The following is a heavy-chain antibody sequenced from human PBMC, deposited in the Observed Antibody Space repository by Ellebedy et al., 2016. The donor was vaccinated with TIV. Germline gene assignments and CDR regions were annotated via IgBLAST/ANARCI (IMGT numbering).Heavy chain of an antibody. CDR3: ARRAYSSSWRYLWFDP. Sequence: ASVKVSXXASVYTFTSYDINWVRQATGQGLEWMGWMNPNSGNTGYAQKFQGRVTMTRNTSISTAYMELSSLRSEDTAVYYCARRAYSSSWRYLWFDPWGQGTLVTVSS. D-gene: IGHD6-13*01. CDR1: VYTFTSYD. J-gene: IGHJ5*02. V-gene: IGHV1-8*01. CDR2: MNPNSGNT.